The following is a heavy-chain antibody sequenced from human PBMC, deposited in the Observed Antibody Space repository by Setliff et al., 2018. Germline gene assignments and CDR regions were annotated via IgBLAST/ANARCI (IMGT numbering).Heavy chain of an antibody. CDR2: IYTSGST. CDR3: ARDRTAYNYGMDV. J-gene: IGHJ6*02. Sequence: SETLSLTCTVSGGSISSGTYYWSWIRQPAGKGLEWIGRIYTSGSTNYNPSLKSRVTISADTSKNQVSLKLTSATAADTAVYYCARDRTAYNYGMDVWGQGTTVTVSS. D-gene: IGHD5-18*01. V-gene: IGHV4-61*02. CDR1: GGSISSGTYY.